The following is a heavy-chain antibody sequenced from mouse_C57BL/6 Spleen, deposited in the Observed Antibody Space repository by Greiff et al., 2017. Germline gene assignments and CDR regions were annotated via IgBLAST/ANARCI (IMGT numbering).Heavy chain of an antibody. V-gene: IGHV1-52*01. CDR1: GYTFTSYW. Sequence: QVQLQQPGAELVRPGSSVQLSCKASGYTFTSYWMHWVKQRPIQGLEWIGNIDPSDSETHYNQKFKDKATLTVDKSSSTAYMQLSSLTSEDSAVYYCAREGLLRYFDVWGTGTTVTVSS. CDR3: AREGLLRYFDV. D-gene: IGHD1-1*01. J-gene: IGHJ1*03. CDR2: IDPSDSET.